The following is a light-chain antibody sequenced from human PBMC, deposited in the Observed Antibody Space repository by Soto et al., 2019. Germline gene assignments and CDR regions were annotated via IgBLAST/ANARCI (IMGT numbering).Light chain of an antibody. CDR3: SSYTSSNTLYV. CDR2: EVG. J-gene: IGLJ1*01. CDR1: SSDVGAYNY. Sequence: QSVLTQPASVSGSPGQSITISCTGTSSDVGAYNYVSWYQQHPGKAPKLMIYEVGYRPSGVSHRFSGSKSGNTASLTISGLQAEDEADYYCSSYTSSNTLYVFGSGTKLTVL. V-gene: IGLV2-14*01.